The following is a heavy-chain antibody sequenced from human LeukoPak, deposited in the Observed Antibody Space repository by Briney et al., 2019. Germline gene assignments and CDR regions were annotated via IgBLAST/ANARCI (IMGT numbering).Heavy chain of an antibody. J-gene: IGHJ6*02. CDR2: INPNSGGT. CDR1: GYTFTGYY. Sequence: ASVKVSCKASGYTFTGYYMHWVRQAPGQGLEWMGWINPNSGGTNYAQKFQGRVTMTRDTSISTAYMELSRLRPDDTAVYYCARSALEWLRGPYYYGMDVWGQGTTVTVSS. V-gene: IGHV1-2*02. D-gene: IGHD3-3*01. CDR3: ARSALEWLRGPYYYGMDV.